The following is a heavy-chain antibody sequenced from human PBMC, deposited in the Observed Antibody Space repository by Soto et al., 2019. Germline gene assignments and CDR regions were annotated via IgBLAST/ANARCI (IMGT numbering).Heavy chain of an antibody. CDR2: IGVYNGDT. V-gene: IGHV1-18*01. D-gene: IGHD2-15*01. J-gene: IGHJ6*02. CDR1: GYTFSSYG. Sequence: QVQLVQSGGEVKKPGASVKVSCKASGYTFSSYGITWVRQAPGQGLEWMGWIGVYNGDTDYAQKLQGRVTMTTDTSTSTAYMELRSLRSGDTAVYYCANVDTKYCSGGSCYSDYYYYGMGVWGQGTAVTVSS. CDR3: ANVDTKYCSGGSCYSDYYYYGMGV.